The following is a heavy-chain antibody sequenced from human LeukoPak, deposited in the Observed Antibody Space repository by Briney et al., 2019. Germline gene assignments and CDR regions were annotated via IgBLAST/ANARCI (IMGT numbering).Heavy chain of an antibody. CDR1: GGSISSSSYY. J-gene: IGHJ4*02. CDR3: ARHVGGYSSFDY. Sequence: SETLSLTCTVSGGSISSSSYYWGWIRQPPGKGLEWIGSIYYSGSTYYNPSLKSRVTISVDTSKNQFSLKLSSVAAADTAVYYCARHVGGYSSFDYWGQGILVTVSS. CDR2: IYYSGST. D-gene: IGHD4-11*01. V-gene: IGHV4-39*07.